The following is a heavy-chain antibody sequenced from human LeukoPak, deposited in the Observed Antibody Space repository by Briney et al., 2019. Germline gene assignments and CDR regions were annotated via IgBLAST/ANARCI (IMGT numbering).Heavy chain of an antibody. CDR2: ISDSGGST. Sequence: GGSLRLSCSASGFPFSSYAMHWVRQAPGKGLEYVSAISDSGGSTYYADSVKGRFTISRDNSKNTLYLQMSSLRAEDTAVYYCARPKNHHDYGDSGAFDIWGQGTMVAVS. CDR3: ARPKNHHDYGDSGAFDI. CDR1: GFPFSSYA. D-gene: IGHD4-17*01. V-gene: IGHV3-64D*09. J-gene: IGHJ3*02.